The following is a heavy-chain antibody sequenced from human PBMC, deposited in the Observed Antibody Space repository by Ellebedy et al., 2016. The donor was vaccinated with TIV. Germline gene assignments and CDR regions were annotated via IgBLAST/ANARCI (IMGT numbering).Heavy chain of an antibody. CDR3: ARSYGDYGWFDP. Sequence: MPSETLSLTCSVSGDSINSFSYYWGWIRQPPGKGLEWIGNIYRNGNTYYNPSLKSRLTISLDTSRNQFSLKLSSVTAPDTAVYYCARSYGDYGWFDPWGQGTLVTVSS. D-gene: IGHD4-17*01. V-gene: IGHV4-39*01. CDR2: IYRNGNT. J-gene: IGHJ5*02. CDR1: GDSINSFSYY.